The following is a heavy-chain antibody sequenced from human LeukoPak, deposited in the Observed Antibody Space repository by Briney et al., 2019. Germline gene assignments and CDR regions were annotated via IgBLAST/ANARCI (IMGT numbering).Heavy chain of an antibody. D-gene: IGHD2-15*01. V-gene: IGHV3-30-3*01. Sequence: PGGSLRLSCAASGYTFSSYAMHWVRQAPGKGLEWVAVISYDGSNKYYADSVKGRFTISRDNSKNTLYLQMNSLRAEDTAVYYCARPDPGNCSGGSCLYYFDYWGQGTLVTVSS. CDR1: GYTFSSYA. CDR2: ISYDGSNK. CDR3: ARPDPGNCSGGSCLYYFDY. J-gene: IGHJ4*02.